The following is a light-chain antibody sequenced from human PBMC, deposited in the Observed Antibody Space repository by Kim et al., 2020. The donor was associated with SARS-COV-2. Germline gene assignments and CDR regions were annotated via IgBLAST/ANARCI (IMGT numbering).Light chain of an antibody. CDR2: GAS. V-gene: IGKV3-15*01. J-gene: IGKJ4*01. Sequence: ESPGDRATLACRASQSIGSNLAWYQQKPGQAPRLLIYGASTRATGIPARFSGSGSGTEFTLTISSLQSEDFAGYFCQHYNNWPVTFGGGTKVDIK. CDR1: QSIGSN. CDR3: QHYNNWPVT.